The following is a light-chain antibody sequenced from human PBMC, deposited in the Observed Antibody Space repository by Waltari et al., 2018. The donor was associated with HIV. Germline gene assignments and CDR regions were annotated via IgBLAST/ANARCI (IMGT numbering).Light chain of an antibody. CDR1: STDVGNFNL. V-gene: IGLV2-23*02. CDR3: YSYSDTSSSYV. CDR2: EVT. Sequence: QSALTQPASVSGSPGQSITISCTGTSTDVGNFNLVSWYQQYPGKAPKLLIYEVTKRLSGSSNRFAASKSGNTAALTISGLRAEDEADYYCYSYSDTSSSYVFGTGTKVTVL. J-gene: IGLJ1*01.